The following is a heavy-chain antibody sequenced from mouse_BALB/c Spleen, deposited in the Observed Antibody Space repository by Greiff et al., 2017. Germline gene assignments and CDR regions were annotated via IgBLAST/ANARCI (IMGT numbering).Heavy chain of an antibody. J-gene: IGHJ3*01. CDR2: ISSGGSYT. Sequence: DVQLVESGGGLVKPGGSLKLSCAASGFTFSSYTMSWVRQTPEKRLEWVATISSGGSYTYYPDSVKGRFTISRDNAKNTLYLQMSSLKSEDTAMYYSTRDGVWFAYWGQGTLVTVSA. V-gene: IGHV5-6-4*01. CDR1: GFTFSSYT. CDR3: TRDGVWFAY.